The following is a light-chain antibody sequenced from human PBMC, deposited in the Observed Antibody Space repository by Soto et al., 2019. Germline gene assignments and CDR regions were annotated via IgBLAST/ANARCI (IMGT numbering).Light chain of an antibody. J-gene: IGKJ5*01. CDR2: DAS. CDR1: QSVWTY. Sequence: EIVLTQSPATLSLYPGERATLSCRASQSVWTYLAWYQQKRGQAPRLLMYDASNRASGVPARFSGSGSGTDFTLTISRLEPEDFAVYYCQQYGSSRRTFGQGTRLEIK. CDR3: QQYGSSRRT. V-gene: IGKV3-20*01.